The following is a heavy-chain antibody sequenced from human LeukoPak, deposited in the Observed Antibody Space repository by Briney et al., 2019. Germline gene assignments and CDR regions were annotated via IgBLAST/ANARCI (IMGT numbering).Heavy chain of an antibody. J-gene: IGHJ3*02. CDR3: ARDNVVVITLDAFDI. Sequence: SETLSLTCTVSGGSISSYYWSWIRQPAGKGLEWIGRIYTSGSTNYNPSLKSRVTMSVDTSKSQFSLKLSSVTAADTAVYYCARDNVVVITLDAFDIWGQGTMVTVSS. V-gene: IGHV4-4*07. CDR1: GGSISSYY. D-gene: IGHD3-22*01. CDR2: IYTSGST.